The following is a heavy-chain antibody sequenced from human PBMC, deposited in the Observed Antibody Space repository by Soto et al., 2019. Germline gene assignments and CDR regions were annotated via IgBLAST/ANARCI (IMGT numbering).Heavy chain of an antibody. V-gene: IGHV4-4*02. CDR3: VHHGGVPYYHDF. CDR1: GGSLSSSSW. J-gene: IGHJ4*02. D-gene: IGHD2-8*01. CDR2: IFYSGST. Sequence: PSATLSLTCAVSGGSLSSSSWWSFFRQPPGKTLECLGEIFYSGSTKYNPSLNSRVTISADQSKNDFSLRLSSVTAADTAVYYCVHHGGVPYYHDFWGQGMLVTVSS.